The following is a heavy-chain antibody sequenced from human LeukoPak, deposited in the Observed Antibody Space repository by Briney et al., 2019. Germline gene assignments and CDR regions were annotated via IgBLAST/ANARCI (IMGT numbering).Heavy chain of an antibody. D-gene: IGHD4-17*01. CDR2: INPNSGGT. CDR1: GYTFTGYY. V-gene: IGHV1-2*06. J-gene: IGHJ5*02. CDR3: ARHDYGDYDWFDP. Sequence: ASVKVSCKASGYTFTGYYMHWVRQAPGQGLEWMGRINPNSGGTNYAQKFQGGVTMTRDTSISTAYMELSRLRSDDTAVYYCARHDYGDYDWFDPWGQGTLVTVSS.